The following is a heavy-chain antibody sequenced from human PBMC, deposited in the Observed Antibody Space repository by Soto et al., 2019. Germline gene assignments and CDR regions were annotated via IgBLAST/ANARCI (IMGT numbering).Heavy chain of an antibody. CDR1: GFTFSSYA. D-gene: IGHD4-17*01. CDR2: ISGSGGST. J-gene: IGHJ6*02. V-gene: IGHV3-23*01. CDR3: AKDQVRYGGPYYGMDV. Sequence: SLRLSCAASGFTFSSYAMSWVRQAPGKGLEWVSAISGSGGSTYYADSVKGRFTISRDNSKNTLYLQMNSLRAEDTAVYYCAKDQVRYGGPYYGMDVWGQGTTVTVSS.